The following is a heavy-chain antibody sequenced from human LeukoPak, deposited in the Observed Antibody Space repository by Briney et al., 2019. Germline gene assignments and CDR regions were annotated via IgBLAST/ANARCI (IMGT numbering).Heavy chain of an antibody. Sequence: ASVKVSCKVSGYTLTELSMHWVRQAPGKGLEWMGGFDPEDGETIYAQKFQGRVTITTDESTSTAYMELSSLRSEDTAVYYCASGKQGYCSSTSCSLDYWGQGTLVTVSS. V-gene: IGHV1-24*01. CDR2: FDPEDGET. D-gene: IGHD2-2*01. CDR1: GYTLTELS. J-gene: IGHJ4*02. CDR3: ASGKQGYCSSTSCSLDY.